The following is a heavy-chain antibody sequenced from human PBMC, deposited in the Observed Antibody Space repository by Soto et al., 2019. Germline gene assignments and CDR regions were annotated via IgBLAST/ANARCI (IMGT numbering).Heavy chain of an antibody. CDR3: AAGDDYSNYDFYYCMDV. V-gene: IGHV1-58*01. CDR1: GFTFTSSA. Sequence: GASVKVSCKASGFTFTSSAVQWVRQARGQRLEWIGWIVVGSGNTNYAQKFQERVTITRDMSTSTAYMELSSLRSEDTAVYYCAAGDDYSNYDFYYCMDVWGQGTTVTVSS. CDR2: IVVGSGNT. D-gene: IGHD4-4*01. J-gene: IGHJ6*02.